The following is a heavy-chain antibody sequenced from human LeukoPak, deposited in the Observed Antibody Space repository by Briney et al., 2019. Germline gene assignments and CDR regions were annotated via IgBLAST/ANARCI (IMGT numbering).Heavy chain of an antibody. CDR1: RVTFNTYA. J-gene: IGHJ4*02. V-gene: IGHV3-23*01. D-gene: IGHD3-22*01. Sequence: GGSLRLSCAASRVTFNTYAMSWVRQAPGKGLEWVSAISETGGTIHYADSVRGRFIISRDNSKNTLYLQMNSLRAEDTAVYYCAKVYYYDSSGYYYAFDYWGQGTLVTVSS. CDR3: AKVYYYDSSGYYYAFDY. CDR2: ISETGGTI.